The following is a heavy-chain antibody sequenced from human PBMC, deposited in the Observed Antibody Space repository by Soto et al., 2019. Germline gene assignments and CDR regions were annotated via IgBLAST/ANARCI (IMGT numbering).Heavy chain of an antibody. CDR1: GGSLSGYY. CDR3: GRAVIKMATQSIDS. J-gene: IGHJ4*02. V-gene: IGHV4-34*01. Sequence: SETLSLTCAVYGGSLSGYYWTWIRQPPGKGLEWIGEVNPGGITNYSPSVKSRLTISLDTSKKQVSLEMTSATAADTAVYYCGRAVIKMATQSIDSWGPGPLVTVSS. CDR2: VNPGGIT.